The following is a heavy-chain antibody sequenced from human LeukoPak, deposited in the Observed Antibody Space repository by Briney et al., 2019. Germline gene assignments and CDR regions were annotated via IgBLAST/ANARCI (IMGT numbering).Heavy chain of an antibody. CDR3: ASLGATTLSYFGMDV. CDR2: VNPVSGGT. Sequence: ASAKVSFKASGYTFADYYMHWVRQAPGQGLEWMGWVNPVSGGTYYAQRFLGRVTMTRDSSISTVYMELSRLQSDDTAVYHCASLGATTLSYFGMDVWGQGTTVTVSS. J-gene: IGHJ6*02. D-gene: IGHD1-26*01. CDR1: GYTFADYY. V-gene: IGHV1-2*02.